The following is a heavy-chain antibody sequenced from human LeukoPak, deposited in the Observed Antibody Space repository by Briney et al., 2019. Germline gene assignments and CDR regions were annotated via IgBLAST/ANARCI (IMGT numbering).Heavy chain of an antibody. Sequence: SETLSLTCTVSGGSISSYYWNWIRQPPGKGLEWIGHIYPSGSTNYNPSLKSRVTISGDTSKNQFSLKLSSVTAADTAVYYCARDNRGNTMVRGPFDYWGQGTLVTVSS. V-gene: IGHV4-59*12. CDR2: IYPSGST. CDR1: GGSISSYY. CDR3: ARDNRGNTMVRGPFDY. D-gene: IGHD3-10*01. J-gene: IGHJ4*02.